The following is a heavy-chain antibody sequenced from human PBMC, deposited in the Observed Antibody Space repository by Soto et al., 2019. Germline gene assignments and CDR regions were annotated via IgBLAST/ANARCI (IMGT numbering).Heavy chain of an antibody. Sequence: GGSLRLSCAASGFTFSSYAMPWVRQAPGKGLECVSVISGSGGSTYHADSVKGRFTISRDNSKNTLYLQMNSLRAEDTAVYYCASHHRYFDSSGLWRSAFDFSGQGTMVTLS. D-gene: IGHD3-22*01. CDR1: GFTFSSYA. CDR3: ASHHRYFDSSGLWRSAFDF. CDR2: ISGSGGST. V-gene: IGHV3-23*01. J-gene: IGHJ3*01.